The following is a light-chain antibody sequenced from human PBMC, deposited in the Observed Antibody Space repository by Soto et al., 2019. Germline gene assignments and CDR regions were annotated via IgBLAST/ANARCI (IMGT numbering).Light chain of an antibody. Sequence: ERVVTQNPRTLSVSPGDRATLSCRARQSVSNNLAWYQQKPGQAPRLLIHGASTRATGIPARFSGSGSGTEFTLTISSLQSEDFAVYYCQQYHDWPPITFGQGTRLEI. V-gene: IGKV3-15*01. CDR2: GAS. CDR3: QQYHDWPPIT. J-gene: IGKJ5*01. CDR1: QSVSNN.